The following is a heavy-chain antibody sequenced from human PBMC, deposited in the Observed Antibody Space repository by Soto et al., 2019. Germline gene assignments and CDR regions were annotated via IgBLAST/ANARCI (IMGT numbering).Heavy chain of an antibody. CDR2: TYFRSKWYN. D-gene: IGHD5-12*01. J-gene: IGHJ5*02. Sequence: TLSLTCAISGDSVSSNTASWNWIRQSPSRGLEWLGRTYFRSKWYNDYAVSVKSRIIINPDTSNNQFSLQLNSVTPEDTAVYFCAKGDNLGPKTGYAFDPWGQGIMVTVSS. CDR1: GDSVSSNTAS. CDR3: AKGDNLGPKTGYAFDP. V-gene: IGHV6-1*01.